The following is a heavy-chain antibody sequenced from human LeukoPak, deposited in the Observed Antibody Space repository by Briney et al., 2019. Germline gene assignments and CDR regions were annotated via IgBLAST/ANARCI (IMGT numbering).Heavy chain of an antibody. CDR1: GYSISSGYY. CDR3: ARDSNYYDSSGSLGFDI. V-gene: IGHV4-38-2*02. D-gene: IGHD3-22*01. CDR2: IYHSGST. Sequence: PSETLSLTCTVSGYSISSGYYWGWIRQPPGKGLEWIGNIYHSGSTYYNPSLKSRVTISVDTSKNQFSLKLSSVTAADTAVYYCARDSNYYDSSGSLGFDIWGQGTMVTVSS. J-gene: IGHJ3*02.